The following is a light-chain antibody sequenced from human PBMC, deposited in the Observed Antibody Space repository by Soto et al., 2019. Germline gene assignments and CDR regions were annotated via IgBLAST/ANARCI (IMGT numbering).Light chain of an antibody. CDR1: QSISSY. Sequence: DIQMTQSPSSLSASVGDRVTITCRASQSISSYLNWYQQKPGKAPKLLIYAASSLQSGVPSRFSGSGSGTDFTLTISSLEPEDFAVYYCQRRTNWPDTFGQGTRLEIK. J-gene: IGKJ5*01. CDR2: AAS. CDR3: QRRTNWPDT. V-gene: IGKV1-39*01.